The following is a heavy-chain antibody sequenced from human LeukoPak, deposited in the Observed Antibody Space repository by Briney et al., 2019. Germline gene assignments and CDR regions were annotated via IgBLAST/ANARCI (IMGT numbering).Heavy chain of an antibody. CDR2: INPNSGGT. J-gene: IGHJ5*02. Sequence: GASVKVSCTASGYTFTGYYMHWVRQAPGQGLEWMGWINPNSGGTNYAQKFQGRVTMTRDTSISTAYMELSRLRSDDTAVYYCARDHGGHNWFDPWGQGTLVTVSS. V-gene: IGHV1-2*02. CDR3: ARDHGGHNWFDP. CDR1: GYTFTGYY. D-gene: IGHD2-15*01.